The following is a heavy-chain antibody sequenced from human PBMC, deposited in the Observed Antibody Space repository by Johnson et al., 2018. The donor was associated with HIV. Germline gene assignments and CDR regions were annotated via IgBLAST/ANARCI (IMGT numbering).Heavy chain of an antibody. J-gene: IGHJ3*02. CDR3: VREIQSYGGNFGGAFDI. V-gene: IGHV3-66*01. CDR2: IYSGGST. Sequence: VQLVESGGGLVQPGGSLRLSCAASGFTFSSYAMSWVRQAPGKGLEWVSVIYSGGSTYYADSVKARFTISRDNSKNTLYLQMNSLRAEDTAVYYCVREIQSYGGNFGGAFDIWGQGTMVTVSS. D-gene: IGHD4-23*01. CDR1: GFTFSSYA.